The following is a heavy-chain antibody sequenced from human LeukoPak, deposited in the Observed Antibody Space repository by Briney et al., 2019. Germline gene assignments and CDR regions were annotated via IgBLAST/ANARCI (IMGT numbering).Heavy chain of an antibody. V-gene: IGHV3-23*01. CDR2: ISGSGGST. CDR1: GFTLSSYA. CDR3: AKDQKAGHPRYYFDY. J-gene: IGHJ4*02. D-gene: IGHD6-19*01. Sequence: GGSLRLSCAASGFTLSSYAMSWVRQAPGKGLEWVSAISGSGGSTYYADSVKGRFTISRDNSKNTLYLQMNSLRAEDTAVYYCAKDQKAGHPRYYFDYWGQGTLVTVSS.